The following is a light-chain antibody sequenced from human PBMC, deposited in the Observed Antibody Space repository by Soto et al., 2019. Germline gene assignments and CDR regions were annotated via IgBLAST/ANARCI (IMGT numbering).Light chain of an antibody. Sequence: QSVLTQPASVSGSPGQSITISCTGTSSGVGSYNYVSWYQQHPGKAPKLMIYDVSNRPSGVSNRFSGYKSGNTASLAISGLQAEDESDYYCNSYTGSSTPYVFGTGTKLTVL. CDR1: SSGVGSYNY. CDR2: DVS. CDR3: NSYTGSSTPYV. V-gene: IGLV2-14*03. J-gene: IGLJ1*01.